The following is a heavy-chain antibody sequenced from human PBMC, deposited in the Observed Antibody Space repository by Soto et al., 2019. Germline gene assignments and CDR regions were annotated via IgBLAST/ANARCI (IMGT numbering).Heavy chain of an antibody. D-gene: IGHD5-18*01. J-gene: IGHJ4*02. CDR2: IYSGGST. Sequence: EVQLVESGGGLVQPGGSLRLSCAASGFTVSSNYMSWVRQAPGKGLEWVSVIYSGGSTYYADSVKGRFTISRDNSKNTLYIQMNSLSAEDTAVYYCAAERERGYSYGCHFDYWGQGTLVTVSS. CDR1: GFTVSSNY. CDR3: AAERERGYSYGCHFDY. V-gene: IGHV3-66*01.